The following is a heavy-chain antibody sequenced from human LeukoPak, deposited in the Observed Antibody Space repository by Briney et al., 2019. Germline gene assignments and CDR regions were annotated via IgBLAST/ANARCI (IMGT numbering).Heavy chain of an antibody. J-gene: IGHJ4*02. CDR2: ISGSGGST. D-gene: IGHD3-10*01. CDR1: GFTFSSYA. Sequence: PGGSLRLSCAASGFTFSSYAMSWVRQAPGKGLEWVSAISGSGGSTYYADSVKGRFTISRDNSKNTLYLQMNSLRAEDTAVYYCAKDGSAYYYGSESFDYWGQGTLVTVSS. V-gene: IGHV3-23*01. CDR3: AKDGSAYYYGSESFDY.